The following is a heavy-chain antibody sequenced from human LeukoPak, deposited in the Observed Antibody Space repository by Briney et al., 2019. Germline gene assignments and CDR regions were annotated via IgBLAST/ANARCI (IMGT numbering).Heavy chain of an antibody. D-gene: IGHD3-22*01. V-gene: IGHV3-7*01. CDR1: GFTFTTYW. Sequence: GGSLRLSCAASGFTFTTYWMGWVRQAPGKGLEWVANIKQDGSEKYYVDSVKGRFTISRDNVRNSLYLQMDSLRAEDTAVYYCAKDRGRGGYYYGQFDYWGQGTLVTVSS. CDR2: IKQDGSEK. J-gene: IGHJ4*02. CDR3: AKDRGRGGYYYGQFDY.